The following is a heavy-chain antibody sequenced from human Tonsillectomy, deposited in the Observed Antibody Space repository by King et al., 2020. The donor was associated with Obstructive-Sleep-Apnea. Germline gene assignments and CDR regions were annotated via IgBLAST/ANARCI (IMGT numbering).Heavy chain of an antibody. D-gene: IGHD1-7*01. V-gene: IGHV3-7*03. CDR2: IKQDGSEK. CDR3: ARGNYPY. Sequence: VQLVESGGGLVQPGGSLRLSCAASGFTLSSYWMSWVRQAPGKGLEWVANIKQDGSEKYYVDSVKGRLTISRDNAKTSLYLQMNSLRAEDTAVYYCARGNYPYWGQGTLVTVSS. J-gene: IGHJ4*02. CDR1: GFTLSSYW.